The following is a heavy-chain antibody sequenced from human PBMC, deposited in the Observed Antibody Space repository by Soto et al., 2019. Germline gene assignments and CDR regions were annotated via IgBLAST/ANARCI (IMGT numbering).Heavy chain of an antibody. J-gene: IGHJ4*02. D-gene: IGHD3-22*01. CDR3: ANEVTMIAGPQKEDY. CDR2: ISSSSSYI. Sequence: GGFLRLSCAASGFTFSSYSMNWVRQAPGKGLEWVSSISSSSSYIYYADSVKGRFTISRDNSKNTLYLQMNSLRAEDTAVYYCANEVTMIAGPQKEDYWGQGTLVTVSS. CDR1: GFTFSSYS. V-gene: IGHV3-21*04.